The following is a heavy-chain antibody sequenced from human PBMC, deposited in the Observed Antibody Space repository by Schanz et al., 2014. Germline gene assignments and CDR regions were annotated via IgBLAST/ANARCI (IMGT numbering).Heavy chain of an antibody. D-gene: IGHD1-26*01. V-gene: IGHV3-48*01. CDR1: EFTFSTDA. Sequence: DVHLLESGGGLVQPGGSLRLSCAASEFTFSTDAMSWIRQAPGKGLEWISFINTGSNYINYADSVKGRFTISRDNAENALYLQMNSLRAEDTGLYFCARGGSGSHYRLDYWGQGTLVTVSS. CDR2: INTGSNYI. CDR3: ARGGSGSHYRLDY. J-gene: IGHJ4*02.